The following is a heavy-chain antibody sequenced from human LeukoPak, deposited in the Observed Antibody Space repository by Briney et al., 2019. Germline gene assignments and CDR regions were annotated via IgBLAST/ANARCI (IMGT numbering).Heavy chain of an antibody. Sequence: GASVKVSCKASGGTFSSYAISWVRQAPGQGLEWMGGIIPIFGTANYAQKFQGRVTITADKSTSTAYMELSSLRAEDTAVYYCAREFYDFWSGPRPFDYWGQGTLVTVSS. CDR1: GGTFSSYA. J-gene: IGHJ4*02. D-gene: IGHD3-3*01. CDR2: IIPIFGTA. CDR3: AREFYDFWSGPRPFDY. V-gene: IGHV1-69*06.